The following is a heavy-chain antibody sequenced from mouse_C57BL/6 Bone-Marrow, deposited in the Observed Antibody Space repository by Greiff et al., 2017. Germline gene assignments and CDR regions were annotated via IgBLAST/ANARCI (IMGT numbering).Heavy chain of an antibody. CDR1: GYTFTSYW. V-gene: IGHV1-64*01. D-gene: IGHD1-1*01. CDR2: IHPNSGST. Sequence: QVHVKQPGAELVKPGASVKLSCKASGYTFTSYWMHWVKQRPGQGLEWIGMIHPNSGSTNYNEKFKSKATLTVDKSSSTAYIQLSSLTSEDSAVYYFARGVVEGGFAYWGQGTLVTVSA. J-gene: IGHJ3*01. CDR3: ARGVVEGGFAY.